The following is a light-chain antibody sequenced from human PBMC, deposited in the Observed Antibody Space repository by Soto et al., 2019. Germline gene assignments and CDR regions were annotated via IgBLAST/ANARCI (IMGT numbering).Light chain of an antibody. J-gene: IGKJ4*01. CDR1: QGVSSF. CDR3: QQLHSSPLT. V-gene: IGKV1-9*01. Sequence: DIQLTQSPSFLSASVEDRVTITCRASQGVSSFLAWYQQKPGKAPKLLNYAASTLQSGVPSRFSGSGSGTEFTLTISSLQPEDFATYYCQQLHSSPLTFGGGTKVEIK. CDR2: AAS.